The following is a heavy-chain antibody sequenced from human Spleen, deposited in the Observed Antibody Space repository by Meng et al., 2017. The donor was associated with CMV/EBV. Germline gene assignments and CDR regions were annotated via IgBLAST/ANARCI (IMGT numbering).Heavy chain of an antibody. CDR2: ISSSSSYI. CDR3: ARGEARFGAKSSVIVVVVVGLDV. CDR1: GFTFSSYS. Sequence: GGSLRLSCAASGFTFSSYSMNWVRQAPGKGLEWVSSISSSSSYIYYADSVKGRFTISRDNAKNSLYLQMNSLRAEDTAVYYCARGEARFGAKSSVIVVVVVGLDVWGQGTTVTVSS. D-gene: IGHD2-2*01. J-gene: IGHJ6*02. V-gene: IGHV3-21*01.